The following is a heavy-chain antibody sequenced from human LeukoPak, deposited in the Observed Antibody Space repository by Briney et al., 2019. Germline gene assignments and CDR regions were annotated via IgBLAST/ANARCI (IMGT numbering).Heavy chain of an antibody. CDR3: ARDYTGGWNDY. V-gene: IGHV3-7*01. CDR1: GFTFSSYW. CDR2: INQDGSLK. J-gene: IGHJ4*02. Sequence: GGSLRLSCAASGFTFSSYWMTWVRQAPGKGLEWVANINQDGSLKYYVDSVKGRFTISRDNAKKSLYLQMNSLRAEDTAVYYCARDYTGGWNDYWGQGIRVTVSS. D-gene: IGHD7-27*01.